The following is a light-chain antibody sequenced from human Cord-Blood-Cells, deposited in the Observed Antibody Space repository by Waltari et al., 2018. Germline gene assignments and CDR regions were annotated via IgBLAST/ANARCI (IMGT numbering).Light chain of an antibody. CDR2: EDN. CDR1: SGSIASNY. Sequence: NFMLTQTHSLSESPGKTITISCTRSSGSIASNYVQWYQQRPGSATTTVIYEDNQRPSGVPDRFAGSIDSSSNSASLTISGLKTEEEADYYCQSYDSSNQVFGGGTKLTVL. CDR3: QSYDSSNQV. V-gene: IGLV6-57*03. J-gene: IGLJ3*02.